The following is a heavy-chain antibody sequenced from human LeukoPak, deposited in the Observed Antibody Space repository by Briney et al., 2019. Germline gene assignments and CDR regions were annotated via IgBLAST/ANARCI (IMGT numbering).Heavy chain of an antibody. CDR2: ISYDGSNK. J-gene: IGHJ4*02. CDR3: ARVFGGSSGYDS. Sequence: GGSLRLSCAASGFTFSSYAMHWVRQAPGKGLEWVAVISYDGSNKYYADSVKGRFTISRDNSKNTLYLQMNSLRAEDTAVYYCARVFGGSSGYDSRGQGTLGTVSS. V-gene: IGHV3-30*04. D-gene: IGHD3-22*01. CDR1: GFTFSSYA.